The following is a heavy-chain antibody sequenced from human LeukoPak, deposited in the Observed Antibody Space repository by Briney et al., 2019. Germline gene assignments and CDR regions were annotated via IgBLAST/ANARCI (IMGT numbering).Heavy chain of an antibody. V-gene: IGHV4-34*01. Sequence: SETLSLTCAVYGGSFSGYYWSWIRQPPGKGLEWIGEINHSGSTYYNPSLKSRVTISVDTSKNQFSLKLSSVTAADTAVYYCATLYSKAGTFFDYWGQGTLVTVSS. CDR3: ATLYSKAGTFFDY. CDR1: GGSFSGYY. CDR2: INHSGST. J-gene: IGHJ4*02. D-gene: IGHD6-19*01.